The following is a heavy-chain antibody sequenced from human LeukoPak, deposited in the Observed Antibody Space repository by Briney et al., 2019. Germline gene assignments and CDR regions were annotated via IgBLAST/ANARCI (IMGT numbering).Heavy chain of an antibody. CDR3: ARAPTRAFDI. V-gene: IGHV3-53*01. Sequence: QSGGSLRLSCAASGFNDSSNNMSWVRQAPGKGLEWVSVIFSGGSTYYTDSVKGRFTISRENSKNTLYLQMNSLRAEDTAIYYCARAPTRAFDIWGQGTMVTVSS. CDR2: IFSGGST. CDR1: GFNDSSNN. J-gene: IGHJ3*02.